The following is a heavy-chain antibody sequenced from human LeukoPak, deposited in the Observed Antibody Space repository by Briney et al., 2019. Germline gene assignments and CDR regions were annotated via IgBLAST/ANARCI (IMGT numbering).Heavy chain of an antibody. D-gene: IGHD3-22*01. CDR3: ARGYSDSGGSYYADY. Sequence: ASVKVSCKASGYNPPNYGITWVRQAPGQGLEWMGWISADTGDTVYAQLFQGRVTMTTDTPTSTAYLELRSLRSDDTAVYYCARGYSDSGGSYYADYWGQGSLITVSS. V-gene: IGHV1-18*01. CDR2: ISADTGDT. CDR1: GYNPPNYG. J-gene: IGHJ4*02.